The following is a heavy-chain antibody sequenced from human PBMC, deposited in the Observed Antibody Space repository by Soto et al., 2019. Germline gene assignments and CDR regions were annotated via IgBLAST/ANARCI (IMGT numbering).Heavy chain of an antibody. J-gene: IGHJ4*02. V-gene: IGHV4-59*01. Sequence: SETLSLTCTVSGGSISSYYWSWIRRPPGKGLEWIGFIYNSGSTNYNPSLKSRVTISMDTSRNQFSLILSSVTAADTAVYYCARAPYGSGTKPYYFDYWGQGTLVTVSS. D-gene: IGHD3-10*01. CDR1: GGSISSYY. CDR2: IYNSGST. CDR3: ARAPYGSGTKPYYFDY.